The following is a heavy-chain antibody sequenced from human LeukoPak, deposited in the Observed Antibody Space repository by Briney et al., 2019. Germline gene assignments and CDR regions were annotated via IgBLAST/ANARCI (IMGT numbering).Heavy chain of an antibody. J-gene: IGHJ6*03. D-gene: IGHD6-13*01. CDR1: GFTFSNYW. Sequence: GGSLRLSCAASGFTFSNYWMSWVRQAPGKGLGWVANIKQDGSEKYYVDSVKGRLTISRDNAKNSLYLHMNSLRAEDTAVYYCAREGSSSWRGWYMDVWGKGTTVTISS. CDR3: AREGSSSWRGWYMDV. CDR2: IKQDGSEK. V-gene: IGHV3-7*01.